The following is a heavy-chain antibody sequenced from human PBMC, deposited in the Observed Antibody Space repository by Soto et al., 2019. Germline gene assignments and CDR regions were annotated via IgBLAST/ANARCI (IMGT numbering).Heavy chain of an antibody. CDR1: GGSFSGYY. V-gene: IGHV4-34*01. CDR2: INHSGST. D-gene: IGHD3-3*01. Sequence: SETLSLTCAVYGGSFSGYYWSWIRQPPGKGLEWIGEINHSGSTNYNPSLKSRVTISVDTSKNQFSLKLSSVTAAATAVYYCARGGIRSHRTNYDFWSGYYEHGMDVWGQGTTVTVSS. CDR3: ARGGIRSHRTNYDFWSGYYEHGMDV. J-gene: IGHJ6*02.